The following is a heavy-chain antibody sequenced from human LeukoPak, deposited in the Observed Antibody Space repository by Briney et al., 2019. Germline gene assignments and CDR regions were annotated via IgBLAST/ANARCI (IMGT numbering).Heavy chain of an antibody. V-gene: IGHV3-74*01. CDR2: IKSDGSST. J-gene: IGHJ4*02. CDR3: VRDNRSYNFDY. CDR1: GFTFSRYW. D-gene: IGHD1-26*01. Sequence: PGGSLRLSCAASGFTFSRYWMHWVRQAPGKGLVWVSCIKSDGSSTSIADSAKGRFTISRDNAKNTVYLQMNSLRAEDTAVYYCVRDNRSYNFDYWGQGTLVPSPQ.